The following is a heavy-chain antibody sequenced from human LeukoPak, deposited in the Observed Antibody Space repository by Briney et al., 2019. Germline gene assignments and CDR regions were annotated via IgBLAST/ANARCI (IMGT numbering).Heavy chain of an antibody. V-gene: IGHV3-9*01. D-gene: IGHD3-9*01. Sequence: GGSLRLSCTASGFTFDNFAMYWVRQAPGKGLEWVSGIDWNSGTIRYADSVKGRSTISRENAKKSLYLQTSDLRPEDTAFYYCAKGGGLYFDWLFDYWGQGVLVTVSS. CDR2: IDWNSGTI. CDR3: AKGGGLYFDWLFDY. J-gene: IGHJ4*02. CDR1: GFTFDNFA.